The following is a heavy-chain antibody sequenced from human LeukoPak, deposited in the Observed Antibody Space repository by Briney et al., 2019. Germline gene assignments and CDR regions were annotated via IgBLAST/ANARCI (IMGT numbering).Heavy chain of an antibody. CDR1: GFTVSSNY. J-gene: IGHJ4*02. V-gene: IGHV3-53*01. CDR3: ARGIFGVVIYFDY. Sequence: GGSLRLSCAASGFTVSSNYMSWVRQAPGKGLEWVSVIYSGGSTYYADSVKGRLTISRDNPKNTLYLQMNSLRAEDTAVYYCARGIFGVVIYFDYWGQGTLVTVSS. CDR2: IYSGGST. D-gene: IGHD3-3*01.